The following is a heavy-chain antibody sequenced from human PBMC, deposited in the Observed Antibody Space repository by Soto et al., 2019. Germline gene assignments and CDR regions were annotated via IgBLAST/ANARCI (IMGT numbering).Heavy chain of an antibody. J-gene: IGHJ4*02. CDR3: ARAGRYSYGFDD. CDR1: GYTFTSYD. CDR2: MNPNSGNT. V-gene: IGHV1-8*01. D-gene: IGHD5-18*01. Sequence: QVQLVQSGAEVKKPGASVKVSCKASGYTFTSYDINGVRQATGQGLEWMGWMNPNSGNTGYGQKFQGRVTMTRNTSISTASMELSSLRSEDTAVYYCARAGRYSYGFDDWGQGTLVTVSS.